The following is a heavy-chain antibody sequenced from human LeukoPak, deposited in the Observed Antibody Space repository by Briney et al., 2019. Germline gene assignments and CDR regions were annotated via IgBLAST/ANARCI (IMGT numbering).Heavy chain of an antibody. CDR2: ISWNSGSI. Sequence: PGRSLRLSCAASGFTFDDYAMHWVRQAPGKGLEWVSGISWNSGSIGYADSMKGRFTISRDNSKNTLYLQMNSLRVEDTAVYYCATSSLGALDYWGQGTLVTVSS. D-gene: IGHD3-3*01. J-gene: IGHJ4*02. V-gene: IGHV3-9*01. CDR1: GFTFDDYA. CDR3: ATSSLGALDY.